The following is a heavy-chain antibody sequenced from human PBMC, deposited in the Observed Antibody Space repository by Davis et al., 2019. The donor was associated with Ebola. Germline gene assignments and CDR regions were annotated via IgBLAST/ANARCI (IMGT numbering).Heavy chain of an antibody. CDR2: IYTSGST. V-gene: IGHV4-61*09. D-gene: IGHD6-13*01. Sequence: PSETLSLTCTVSGGSISSGSYYWSWIRQPAGKGLEWIGHIYTSGSTNYNPSLKSRVTISVDTSKNQFSLKLSSVTAADTAVYYCARLRIAAAGTWFDPWGQGTLVTVSS. CDR3: ARLRIAAAGTWFDP. J-gene: IGHJ5*02. CDR1: GGSISSGSYY.